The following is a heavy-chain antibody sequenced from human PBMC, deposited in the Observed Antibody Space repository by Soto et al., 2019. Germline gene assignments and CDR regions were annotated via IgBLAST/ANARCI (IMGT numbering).Heavy chain of an antibody. CDR3: ARTLSGYYGY. Sequence: QVQLVQSGAEVKKPGASVRVSCKASGYPFSTYDISWVRQATGQGLEWLGWMNPNSGNTGYAQKFQGRVTMTRDTYISTAYMEMSNLRSEDTAMYYCARTLSGYYGYWGQGTLVTVSS. CDR2: MNPNSGNT. D-gene: IGHD5-12*01. J-gene: IGHJ4*02. V-gene: IGHV1-8*01. CDR1: GYPFSTYD.